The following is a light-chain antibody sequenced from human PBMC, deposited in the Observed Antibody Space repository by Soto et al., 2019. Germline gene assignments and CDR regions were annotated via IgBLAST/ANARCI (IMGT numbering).Light chain of an antibody. CDR1: SSDVGGYNY. J-gene: IGLJ1*01. CDR2: DVR. V-gene: IGLV2-14*01. CDR3: SSYTKSTILHI. Sequence: SVLTQPASGSGSPGQSITISCTGTSSDVGGYNYVSWYQQHPGKAPKLMIYDVRNRPSGVSNRFSGSKSGNTASLTISGLQDEDEADYYCSSYTKSTILHIFGTGTKVTVL.